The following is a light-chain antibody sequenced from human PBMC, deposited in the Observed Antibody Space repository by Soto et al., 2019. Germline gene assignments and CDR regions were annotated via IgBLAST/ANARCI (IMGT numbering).Light chain of an antibody. J-gene: IGKJ1*01. V-gene: IGKV3-20*01. CDR2: GAS. CDR3: QQYGSSPRT. CDR1: QSVSSSY. Sequence: EIVLTQSPGTLSLSPGERATLSCRASQSVSSSYLAWYQQKPGQAPRLLIYGASRRATGIPDRFSGSESGTDFTVTISGLEPEDFAVYYCQQYGSSPRTFGQGTKVEIK.